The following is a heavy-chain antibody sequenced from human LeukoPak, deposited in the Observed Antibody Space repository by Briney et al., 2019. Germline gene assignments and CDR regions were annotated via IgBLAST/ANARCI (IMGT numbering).Heavy chain of an antibody. J-gene: IGHJ4*02. CDR1: GFALRSSA. CDR3: AKELYGNPSGY. Sequence: GGSLRLSCAASGFALRSSAMSWVRQAPGKGLEWVSAISGDGGTISYAASVRGRFTISRDNAKDTLFLQMSSLRAGDTALYYCAKELYGNPSGYWGQGTRVTVSS. CDR2: ISGDGGTI. V-gene: IGHV3-23*01. D-gene: IGHD2-8*01.